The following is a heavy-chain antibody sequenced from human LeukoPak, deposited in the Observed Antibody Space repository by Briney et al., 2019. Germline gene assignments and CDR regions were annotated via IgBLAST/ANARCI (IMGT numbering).Heavy chain of an antibody. Sequence: PGGSLRLSCAASGFTFGSYGMHWVRQAPGKGLDWVAFVRYDGNNPYYSASVKGRFTISRDNSKNTVLLQMNNLRLKDAAVYYCARGSRYGDYPYYCDFWGQGTLVTVSS. D-gene: IGHD4-17*01. CDR1: GFTFGSYG. J-gene: IGHJ4*02. CDR2: VRYDGNNP. V-gene: IGHV3-30*02. CDR3: ARGSRYGDYPYYCDF.